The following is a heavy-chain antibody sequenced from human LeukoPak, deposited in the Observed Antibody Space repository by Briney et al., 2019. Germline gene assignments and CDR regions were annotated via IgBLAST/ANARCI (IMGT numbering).Heavy chain of an antibody. CDR2: ISAYNGNT. CDR1: GYTFTSYG. V-gene: IGHV1-18*01. Sequence: GASVKVSCKASGYTFTSYGISWVRQAPGQGLEWMGWISAYNGNTNYAQKLQGRATMTTDTSTSTAYMELRSLRSDDTAVYYCARDLGNWNDVWYYYYGMDVWGQGTTVTVSS. CDR3: ARDLGNWNDVWYYYYGMDV. D-gene: IGHD1-1*01. J-gene: IGHJ6*02.